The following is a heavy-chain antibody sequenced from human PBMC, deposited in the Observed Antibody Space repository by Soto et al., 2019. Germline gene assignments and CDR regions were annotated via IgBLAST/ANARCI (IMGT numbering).Heavy chain of an antibody. CDR2: ISTFHGSI. CDR3: ARFYSSGWPRGYFDY. D-gene: IGHD6-19*01. V-gene: IGHV1-18*01. J-gene: IGHJ4*02. Sequence: QVQLVQSGGEVKKPGASVKVSCKAAGYTFTSHGISWVRQAPGQGLEWMGWISTFHGSINYAQKFQGRVTMTTDTSTSTAYMEPRSLRSDDTAVYYCARFYSSGWPRGYFDYWGQGTPVTVSA. CDR1: GYTFTSHG.